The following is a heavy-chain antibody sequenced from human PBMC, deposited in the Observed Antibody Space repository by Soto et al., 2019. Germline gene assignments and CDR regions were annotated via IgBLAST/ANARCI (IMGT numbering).Heavy chain of an antibody. J-gene: IGHJ4*02. Sequence: QVHLVESGGGVVQPGRSLRLSCAASGFTFSSFGIHWVRQAPGKGLEWVAIIWYDGGRKYYADYVKGRFTISRDDSKNTVYLQMNSLRAEDTAVYHCARNGGYYYFDYWGPGTLVTVSS. CDR3: ARNGGYYYFDY. V-gene: IGHV3-33*01. D-gene: IGHD2-21*02. CDR1: GFTFSSFG. CDR2: IWYDGGRK.